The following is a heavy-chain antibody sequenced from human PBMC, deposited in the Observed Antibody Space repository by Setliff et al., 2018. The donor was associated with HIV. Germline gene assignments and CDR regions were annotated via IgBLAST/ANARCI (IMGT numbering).Heavy chain of an antibody. V-gene: IGHV4-34*01. J-gene: IGHJ6*02. CDR3: ARGRSCSSSSCYLVYYYYYGMDV. CDR1: GGSFSGYY. CDR2: IIHTGST. Sequence: LSLTCAVYGGSFSGYYWSWIRQPPGKGLEWIGEIIHTGSTNYNPSLKSRVTISVDTSKNQFSLRLSSVTAADTAVYYCARGRSCSSSSCYLVYYYYYGMDVWGHGSTGTV. D-gene: IGHD2-2*01.